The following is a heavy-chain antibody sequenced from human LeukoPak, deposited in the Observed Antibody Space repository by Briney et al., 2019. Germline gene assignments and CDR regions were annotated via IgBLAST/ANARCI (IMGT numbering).Heavy chain of an antibody. CDR2: IYYSGST. Sequence: SQTLYLTCTVSGGSISSGDYYWSWIRQPPGKGLEWIGYIYYSGSTYYNPSLKSRVTISVDTSKNQFSLKLSSVTAADTAVYYCARQYSGYDPLDYWGQGTLVTVSS. J-gene: IGHJ4*02. CDR3: ARQYSGYDPLDY. D-gene: IGHD5-12*01. V-gene: IGHV4-30-4*01. CDR1: GGSISSGDYY.